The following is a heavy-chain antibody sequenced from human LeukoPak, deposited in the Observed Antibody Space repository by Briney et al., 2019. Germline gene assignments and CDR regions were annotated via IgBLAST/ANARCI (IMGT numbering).Heavy chain of an antibody. V-gene: IGHV4-38-2*02. CDR1: GYSISSGYY. CDR3: ARWSAAALGGHFFY. D-gene: IGHD3-3*02. J-gene: IGHJ4*02. CDR2: IYHSGST. Sequence: PSETLSLTCTVSGYSISSGYYWGWIRQPPGKGLEWIGSIYHSGSTYYNPSLKSRVTISVDTSKNQFSLKLSSVTAADTAVYYCARWSAAALGGHFFYWGQGTLVTVSS.